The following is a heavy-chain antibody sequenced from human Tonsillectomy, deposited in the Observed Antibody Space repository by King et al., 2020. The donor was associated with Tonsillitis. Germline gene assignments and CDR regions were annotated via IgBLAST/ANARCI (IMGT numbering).Heavy chain of an antibody. V-gene: IGHV3-23*04. Sequence: VQLVESGGGLVQPGGSLRLSCAASGFTFSSHAMNWVRQAPGKGLEWVSTISTSDGRPFYADSVRGRFTTSRDTSKNTVFLQMSSLRAEDTAIYYCSKDLLGGGYVNFDYWGQGSLVTVSS. CDR2: ISTSDGRP. CDR3: SKDLLGGGYVNFDY. J-gene: IGHJ4*02. CDR1: GFTFSSHA. D-gene: IGHD2-15*01.